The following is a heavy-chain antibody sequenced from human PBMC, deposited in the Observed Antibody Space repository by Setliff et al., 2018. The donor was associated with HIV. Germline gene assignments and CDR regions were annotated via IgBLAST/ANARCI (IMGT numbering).Heavy chain of an antibody. D-gene: IGHD5-12*01. CDR1: GLTFSSYE. Sequence: GESLTISCVGSGLTFSSYEMNWVRQAPGKGLEWVSYSSSSGSVVYYADSVKGRFTFSRDNTENSVYLQMNSLRAEDSATYYCARAGYSYGFSYYGMDVWGQGTTVTVSS. J-gene: IGHJ6*02. V-gene: IGHV3-48*03. CDR3: ARAGYSYGFSYYGMDV. CDR2: SSSSGSVV.